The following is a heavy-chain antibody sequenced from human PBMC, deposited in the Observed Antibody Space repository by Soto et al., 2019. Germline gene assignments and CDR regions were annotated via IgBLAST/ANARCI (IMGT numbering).Heavy chain of an antibody. CDR1: GGSISSSNW. V-gene: IGHV4-4*02. D-gene: IGHD1-26*01. Sequence: SETLSLTCAVSGGSISSSNWWSWVRQPPGKGLEWIGEIYHSGSTNYNPSLKSRVTISVDKSKNQFSLKLSSVTAADTAVYYCARVYTSKWELLDYYYYYGMDVWGQGTTVTVSS. J-gene: IGHJ6*02. CDR3: ARVYTSKWELLDYYYYYGMDV. CDR2: IYHSGST.